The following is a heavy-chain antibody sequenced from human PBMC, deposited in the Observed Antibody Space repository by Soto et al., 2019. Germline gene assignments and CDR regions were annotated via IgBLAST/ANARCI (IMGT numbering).Heavy chain of an antibody. V-gene: IGHV3-23*01. Sequence: EVQLLESGGGLVQPGGSLRLSCAASGFTFNNYPMNWVRQAPGKGLEWISAVSGSGGGTFYVDSVRGRFTISRGNSKNTLYLQMNFLRAEDTAVYYCARDGGGDDWGDYFDYWGQGTLVTVSS. J-gene: IGHJ4*02. CDR3: ARDGGGDDWGDYFDY. CDR1: GFTFNNYP. CDR2: VSGSGGGT. D-gene: IGHD7-27*01.